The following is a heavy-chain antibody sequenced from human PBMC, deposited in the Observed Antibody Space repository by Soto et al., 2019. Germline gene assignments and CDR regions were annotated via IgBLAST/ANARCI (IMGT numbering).Heavy chain of an antibody. V-gene: IGHV3-30*18. CDR1: EFTFSKHG. Sequence: GGSLRLSCAASEFTFSKHGMHWVRQAPGKGLEWVAVISYDGSNKYYGDSVKDRFTISRDNSKNTLYLHMNSLRPEDTAVYFCAKGPPLLMVYPVLDSWGQGTLVTVYS. J-gene: IGHJ4*02. D-gene: IGHD2-8*01. CDR2: ISYDGSNK. CDR3: AKGPPLLMVYPVLDS.